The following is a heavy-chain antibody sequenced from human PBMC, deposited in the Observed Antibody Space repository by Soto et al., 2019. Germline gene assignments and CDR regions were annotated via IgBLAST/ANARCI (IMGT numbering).Heavy chain of an antibody. Sequence: GGSLRLSCASCGFTFSDYYMSWIRQAPGKGLEWLSYISPGSRYPAYADSVKGRFTISRDNARRSLSLQMNSLTVDDTAIYYCVRGGGGGLFDPWGQGSMVTVSS. CDR3: VRGGGGGLFDP. J-gene: IGHJ5*02. CDR1: GFTFSDYY. D-gene: IGHD2-15*01. V-gene: IGHV3-11*06. CDR2: ISPGSRYP.